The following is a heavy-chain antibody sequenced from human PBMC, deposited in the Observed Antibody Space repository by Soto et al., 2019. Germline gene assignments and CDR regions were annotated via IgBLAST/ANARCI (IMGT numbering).Heavy chain of an antibody. CDR3: AREEIHRYFDY. V-gene: IGHV1-69*08. J-gene: IGHJ4*02. Sequence: QVQLVQSGAEVKKPGSSVKVSCKASGGTFSSYTISWVRQAPGQGLEWMGRIIPILGIANYAQKIQGRVTITADKSTSTAYMELSSLRSEDTAVYYCAREEIHRYFDYWGQGTLVTVSS. CDR2: IIPILGIA. CDR1: GGTFSSYT.